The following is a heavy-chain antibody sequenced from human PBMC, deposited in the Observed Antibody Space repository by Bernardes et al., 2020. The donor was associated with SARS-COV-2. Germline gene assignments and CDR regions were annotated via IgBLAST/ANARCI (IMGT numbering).Heavy chain of an antibody. CDR1: GYSRSILP. Sequence: ASVKVSCKVSGYSRSILPMYWVRQAPGKGLEGLGTFDPQYGETKYAQKFEGRVTMTEDTSTDTAYMELTRLTSEDTAVYYCALEGGSSGVIHYAMDVWGQGTTVTVSS. D-gene: IGHD3-16*02. J-gene: IGHJ6*02. CDR2: FDPQYGET. CDR3: ALEGGSSGVIHYAMDV. V-gene: IGHV1-24*01.